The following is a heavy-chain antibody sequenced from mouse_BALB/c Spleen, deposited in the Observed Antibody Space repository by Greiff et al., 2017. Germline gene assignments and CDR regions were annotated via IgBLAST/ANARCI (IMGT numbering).Heavy chain of an antibody. CDR3: TRDYGSSPDY. V-gene: IGHV1-5*01. D-gene: IGHD1-1*01. J-gene: IGHJ2*01. CDR2: IYPGNSDT. CDR1: GYSFTSYW. Sequence: VQLQQSGTVLARPGASVKMSCKASGYSFTSYWMHWVKQRPGQGLEWIGAIYPGNSDTSYNQKFKGKAKLTAVTSASTAYMELSSLTNEDSAVYYCTRDYGSSPDYWGQGTTLTVSS.